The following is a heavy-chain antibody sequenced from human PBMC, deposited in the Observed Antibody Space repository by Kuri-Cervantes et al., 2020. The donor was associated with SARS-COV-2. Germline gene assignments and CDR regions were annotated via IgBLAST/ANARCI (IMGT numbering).Heavy chain of an antibody. D-gene: IGHD6-13*01. V-gene: IGHV3-74*01. Sequence: GESLKISCAASGFTFSSYWMHWVRQAPGKGLVWVSRINSDGSSTSYADSVKGRFTISRDNSKNTLSLQMNSLTTEDTAVYHCAKDVDAAGAYWYFDLWGRGTLVTVSS. CDR1: GFTFSSYW. J-gene: IGHJ2*01. CDR2: INSDGSST. CDR3: AKDVDAAGAYWYFDL.